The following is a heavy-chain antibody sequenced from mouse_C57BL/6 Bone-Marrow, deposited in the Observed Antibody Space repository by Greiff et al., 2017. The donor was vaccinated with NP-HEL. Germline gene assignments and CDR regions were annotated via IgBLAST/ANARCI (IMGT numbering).Heavy chain of an antibody. CDR3: TSYDGYWYFDV. J-gene: IGHJ1*03. V-gene: IGHV6-6*01. CDR1: GFTFSDAW. D-gene: IGHD2-3*01. Sequence: EVQRVESGGGLVQPGGSMKLSCAASGFTFSDAWMDWVRQSPEKGLEWVAEIRNKANNHATYYAESVKGRFTISRDDSKSSVYLQMNSLRAEDTGIYYCTSYDGYWYFDVWGTGTTVTVSS. CDR2: IRNKANNHAT.